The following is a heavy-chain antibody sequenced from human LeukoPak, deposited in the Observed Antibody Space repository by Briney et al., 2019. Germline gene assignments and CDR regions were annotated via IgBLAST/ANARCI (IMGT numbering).Heavy chain of an antibody. Sequence: GGSLRLSCAASGFTVSSNYMSWVRQAPEKGLEWVSVIYSGGSTYYADSVKGRFTISRDNSKNTLYLQMNSLRAEDTAVYYCARSKGSSWYSSFDYWGQGTLVTVSS. V-gene: IGHV3-66*02. J-gene: IGHJ4*02. CDR1: GFTVSSNY. CDR3: ARSKGSSWYSSFDY. D-gene: IGHD6-13*01. CDR2: IYSGGST.